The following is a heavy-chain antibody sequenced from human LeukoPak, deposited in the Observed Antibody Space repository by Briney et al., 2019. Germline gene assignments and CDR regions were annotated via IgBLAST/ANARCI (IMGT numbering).Heavy chain of an antibody. D-gene: IGHD2-15*01. CDR3: ARVPHDSDYYYGMDV. CDR2: TYYSGST. Sequence: PSETLSLTCTVSGGSISSYYWSWIRQPPGKGLEWIGYTYYSGSTNYNPSLDSRVTISVDTSKNQFSLKLTSVTAADTAVYYCARVPHDSDYYYGMDVWGQGTTVTVSS. CDR1: GGSISSYY. J-gene: IGHJ6*02. V-gene: IGHV4-59*01.